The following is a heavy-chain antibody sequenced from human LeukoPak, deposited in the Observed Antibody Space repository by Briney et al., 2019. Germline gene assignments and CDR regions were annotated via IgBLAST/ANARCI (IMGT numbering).Heavy chain of an antibody. CDR3: ARCLFGGPRYFDL. CDR2: IYHSGST. V-gene: IGHV4-30-2*01. J-gene: IGHJ2*01. Sequence: PSQTLSLTCTVSGGSISSGGYYWSWIRQPPGKGLEWIGYIYHSGSTYYNPSLKSRVTISVDRSKNQFSLKLSSVTAADTAVYYCARCLFGGPRYFDLWGRGTLVTVSS. D-gene: IGHD3-16*01. CDR1: GGSISSGGYY.